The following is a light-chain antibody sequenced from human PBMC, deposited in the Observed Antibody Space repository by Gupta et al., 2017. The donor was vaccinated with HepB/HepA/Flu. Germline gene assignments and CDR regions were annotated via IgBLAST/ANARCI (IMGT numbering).Light chain of an antibody. CDR2: EVN. CDR3: CCYGINDV. V-gene: IGLV2-8*01. CDR1: SRDIGGTNY. J-gene: IGLJ1*01. Sequence: QASLTPPTSASGSPGQSVAISCTGTSRDIGGTNYVTWYQQHPGKAAKLMIYEVNKRPAGVPDRFSGSTSGNTAFLTVSGHQAEDEADYYCCCYGINDVFGTGTKVTVL.